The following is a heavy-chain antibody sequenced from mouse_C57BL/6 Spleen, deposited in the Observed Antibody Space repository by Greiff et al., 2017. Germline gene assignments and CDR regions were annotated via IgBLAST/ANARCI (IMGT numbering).Heavy chain of an antibody. D-gene: IGHD1-1*01. J-gene: IGHJ3*01. CDR1: GYTFTNYW. V-gene: IGHV1-63*01. CDR2: IYPGGGYT. CDR3: ARADYCGSSCGFAY. Sequence: VQLQQSGAELVRPGTSVKMSCKASGYTFTNYWIGWAKQRPGHGLEWIGDIYPGGGYTNYNEKFKGKATLTVDKSSSTAYMQLSSLTSEDSAMYDYARADYCGSSCGFAYWGQGTLVTVSA.